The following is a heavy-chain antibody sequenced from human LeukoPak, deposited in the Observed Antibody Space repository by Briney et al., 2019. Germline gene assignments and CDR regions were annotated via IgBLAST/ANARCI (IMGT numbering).Heavy chain of an antibody. J-gene: IGHJ3*02. D-gene: IGHD6-19*01. V-gene: IGHV4-59*12. Sequence: PSETLSLTCSVSGASISPYYWVWIRQPPGKGLEWIGYVFYNGRTSYNPSLKSRVTISVDTSKNQFSLKLSSVTAADTAVYYCARGSEVAGTGDDAFDIWGQGTMVTVSS. CDR2: VFYNGRT. CDR3: ARGSEVAGTGDDAFDI. CDR1: GASISPYY.